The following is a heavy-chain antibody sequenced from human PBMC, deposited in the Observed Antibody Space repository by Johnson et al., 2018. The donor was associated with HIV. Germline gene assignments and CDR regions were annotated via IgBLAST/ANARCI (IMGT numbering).Heavy chain of an antibody. J-gene: IGHJ3*02. V-gene: IGHV3-30*04. CDR1: GFTFSSYA. CDR3: ARASKVLSSGWSRGAFDI. Sequence: QMLLVESGGGVVQPGRSLRLSCAASGFTFSSYAMHWVRQAPGKGLEWVAVISYDGSNKYYADSVKGRFTISRDNSKNTLYLQMNSLRAEDTAVYYCARASKVLSSGWSRGAFDIWGQGTMVTVSS. D-gene: IGHD6-19*01. CDR2: ISYDGSNK.